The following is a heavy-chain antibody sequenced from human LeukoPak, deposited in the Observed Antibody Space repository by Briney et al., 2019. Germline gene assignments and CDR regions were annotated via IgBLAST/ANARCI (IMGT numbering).Heavy chain of an antibody. CDR1: GYTFTAYY. CDR2: INPNTGDT. V-gene: IGHV1-2*02. J-gene: IGHJ4*02. Sequence: ASVKVSCKASGYTFTAYYVHWVRQAPGQGLEWMGCINPNTGDTNYAQNFEGRLTMTRDTSISTAYMELGRLRSDDTALYYCARDRPPDYWGQGTLVTVSS. CDR3: ARDRPPDY.